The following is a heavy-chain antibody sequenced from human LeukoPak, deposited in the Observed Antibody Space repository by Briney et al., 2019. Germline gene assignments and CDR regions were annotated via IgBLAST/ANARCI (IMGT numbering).Heavy chain of an antibody. V-gene: IGHV3-30*04. CDR3: ARDGGIAAATYLFDY. CDR1: GFTFSSYA. D-gene: IGHD6-13*01. Sequence: PGRSLRLSCAASGFTFSSYAMHWVRQAPGKGLEWVAVISYDGSNKYYADSVKGRFTISRDNSKNTLYLQMNSLRAEDTAVYYCARDGGIAAATYLFDYWGRGTLVTVSS. J-gene: IGHJ4*02. CDR2: ISYDGSNK.